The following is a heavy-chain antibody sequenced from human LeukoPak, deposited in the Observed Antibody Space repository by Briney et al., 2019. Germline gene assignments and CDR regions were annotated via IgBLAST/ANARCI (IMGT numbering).Heavy chain of an antibody. CDR2: IYSGGGT. CDR1: GFTVSGNY. V-gene: IGHV3-66*01. CDR3: AKDFSSGWSHNWFDP. Sequence: KTGGSLRLSCAASGFTVSGNYMSWVRQAPGKGLEWVSVIYSGGGTYYADSVNGRFTISRDNSKNTLYLQMNSLRAEDTAVYYCAKDFSSGWSHNWFDPWGQGTLVTVSS. D-gene: IGHD6-19*01. J-gene: IGHJ5*02.